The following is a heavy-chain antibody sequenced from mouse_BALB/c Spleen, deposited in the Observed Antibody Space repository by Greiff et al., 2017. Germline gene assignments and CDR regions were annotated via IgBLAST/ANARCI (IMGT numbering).Heavy chain of an antibody. CDR2: INPSSGYT. CDR1: GYTFTSYT. J-gene: IGHJ2*01. D-gene: IGHD1-2*01. CDR3: ARSLTTARDY. V-gene: IGHV1-4*01. Sequence: QVQLKESGAELARPGASVKMSCKASGYTFTSYTMHWVKQRPGQGLEWIGYINPSSGYTNYNQKFKDKATLTADKSSSTAYMQLSSLTSEDSAVYYCARSLTTARDYWGQGTTLTVSS.